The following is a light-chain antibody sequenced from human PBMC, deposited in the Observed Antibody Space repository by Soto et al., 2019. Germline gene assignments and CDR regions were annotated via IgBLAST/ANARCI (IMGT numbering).Light chain of an antibody. CDR3: QQFYNYPLT. CDR1: QSISSW. CDR2: KAS. V-gene: IGKV1-5*03. Sequence: DIQMTQSPSSLSASVGDRVTITCRASQSISSWLAWYQQKPGKAPKLLIYKASSLESGVPSRFSGSGSGTEFTLTISSLQPDDFATYYCQQFYNYPLTFGGGTKVDI. J-gene: IGKJ4*01.